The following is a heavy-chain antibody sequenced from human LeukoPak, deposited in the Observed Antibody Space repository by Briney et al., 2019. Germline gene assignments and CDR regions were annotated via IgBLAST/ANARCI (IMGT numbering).Heavy chain of an antibody. V-gene: IGHV1-69*04. D-gene: IGHD2-2*02. CDR1: GGTFSSYA. CDR3: ASCTSCYTYYYYGMDV. J-gene: IGHJ6*02. CDR2: IIPILGIA. Sequence: ASVKVSCKASGGTFSSYAISWVRQAPGQGLGWMGRIIPILGIANYAQKFQGRVTITADKSTSTAYMELSSLRSEDTAVYYCASCTSCYTYYYYGMDVWGQGTTVTVSS.